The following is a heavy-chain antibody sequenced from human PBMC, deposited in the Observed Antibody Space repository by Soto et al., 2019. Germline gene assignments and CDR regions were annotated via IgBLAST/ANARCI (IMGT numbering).Heavy chain of an antibody. J-gene: IGHJ4*02. D-gene: IGHD6-13*01. CDR3: SRAGYSDSWYGKDLDY. CDR1: GFTFSTYS. CDR2: ISSSSSTI. V-gene: IGHV3-48*01. Sequence: GGSLRLSCAASGFTFSTYSMNWVRQAPGKGLEWVSYISSSSSTIFYTDSVIGRFTISRDDSNSIAYLQMNSLKSEDTAVYYCSRAGYSDSWYGKDLDYWGQGTLVTVSS.